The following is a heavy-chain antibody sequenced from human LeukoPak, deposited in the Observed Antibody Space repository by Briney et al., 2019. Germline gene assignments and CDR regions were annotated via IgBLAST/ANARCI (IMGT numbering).Heavy chain of an antibody. CDR1: GFTFSNYG. Sequence: GGSLRLSCAASGFTFSNYGMHWVRQAPDKGLEWVAVIWYDGSDKYYAESVKGRFTISRDNSKNTVFLQMNSLKTEDTAVHYCTSVVVAATIDYWGQGTLVTVSS. V-gene: IGHV3-33*01. CDR3: TSVVVAATIDY. CDR2: IWYDGSDK. J-gene: IGHJ4*02. D-gene: IGHD2-15*01.